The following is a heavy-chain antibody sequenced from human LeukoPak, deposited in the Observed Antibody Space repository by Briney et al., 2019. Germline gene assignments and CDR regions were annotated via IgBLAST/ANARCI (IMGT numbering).Heavy chain of an antibody. CDR3: ARVTEAPYYFDY. J-gene: IGHJ4*02. V-gene: IGHV3-30*03. Sequence: PGGALRISCAGSGFTFRGYGIHWVRQAPGKGLEWVAVISHDGGITYYADSVKGRFTISRDNAKNSLYLQMNSLRAEDTAVYYCARVTEAPYYFDYWGQGTLVTVSS. CDR2: ISHDGGIT. CDR1: GFTFRGYG.